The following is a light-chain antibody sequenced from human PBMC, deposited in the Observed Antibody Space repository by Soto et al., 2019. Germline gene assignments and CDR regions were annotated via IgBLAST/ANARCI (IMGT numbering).Light chain of an antibody. V-gene: IGKV3D-20*01. CDR3: QHYPSAPLT. J-gene: IGKJ4*01. CDR1: QSIGNNY. CDR2: ATS. Sequence: EIVLTQSPATLSLSPGERATLSCGASQSIGNNYLAWYQQKPGLAPRLLIYATSTRATGIPDRFSGSGSGTDFTLSISRLEPEDLAVYYCQHYPSAPLTFGGGTKV.